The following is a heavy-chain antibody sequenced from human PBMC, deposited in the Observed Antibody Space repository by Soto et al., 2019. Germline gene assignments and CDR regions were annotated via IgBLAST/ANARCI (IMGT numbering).Heavy chain of an antibody. CDR2: IFRSGAT. D-gene: IGHD2-21*01. V-gene: IGHV4-4*02. CDR3: ARIPFAYYALDV. CDR1: DVSITDDYW. J-gene: IGHJ6*02. Sequence: SETLSLTCSVSDVSITDDYWWSWVRRPPGKGLEWIGEIFRSGATNYGPSLKSRVTMSMDMAKNQFSLSLNSLTAADTAIYYCARIPFAYYALDVWGQGTTVTVSS.